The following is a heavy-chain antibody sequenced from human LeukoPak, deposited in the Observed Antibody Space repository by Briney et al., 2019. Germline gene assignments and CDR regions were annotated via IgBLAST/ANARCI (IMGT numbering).Heavy chain of an antibody. CDR1: GFTFSSYA. J-gene: IGHJ4*02. D-gene: IGHD1-26*01. V-gene: IGHV3-30*04. Sequence: PGRSLRLSCAASGFTFSSYAMHWVRQAPGKGLEWVAVISYDGSNKYYADSVEGRFTISRDNSKNTLYLQMNSLRAEDTAVYYCARDRGSYSEYYFDYWGQGTLVTVSS. CDR3: ARDRGSYSEYYFDY. CDR2: ISYDGSNK.